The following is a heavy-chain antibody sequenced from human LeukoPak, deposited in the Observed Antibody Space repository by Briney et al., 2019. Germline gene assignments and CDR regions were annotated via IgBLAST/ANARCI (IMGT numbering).Heavy chain of an antibody. CDR2: IIGSGGST. V-gene: IGHV3-23*01. J-gene: IGHJ5*02. D-gene: IGHD3-10*01. CDR1: GFTFSSYA. CDR3: AKDPYYYYASPESWFDP. Sequence: PGGSLRLSCAASGFTFSSYAMSWVRQAPGKGLEWVSAIIGSGGSTYYADSVKGRFTISRDNSKNTLYLQMNSLRAEGTAVYYCAKDPYYYYASPESWFDPWGQGTLVTVSS.